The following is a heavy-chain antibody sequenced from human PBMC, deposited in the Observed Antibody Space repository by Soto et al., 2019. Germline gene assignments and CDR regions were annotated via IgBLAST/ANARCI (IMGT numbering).Heavy chain of an antibody. Sequence: GGSLMLSCAASGFTFSSYAMNWVRQAPGKGLEWVSVISGSGGSTYYADSVKGRFTISRDNSKNTLYLQMNSLRAEDTAVYYCASRSSGWYFDYWGQGTLVTVSS. CDR3: ASRSSGWYFDY. CDR2: ISGSGGST. D-gene: IGHD6-19*01. V-gene: IGHV3-23*01. J-gene: IGHJ4*02. CDR1: GFTFSSYA.